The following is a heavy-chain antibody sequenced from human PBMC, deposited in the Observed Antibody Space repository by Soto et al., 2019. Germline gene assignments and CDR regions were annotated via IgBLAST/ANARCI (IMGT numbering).Heavy chain of an antibody. Sequence: LSLTCTVSCGSISSGGYYWSWIRQHPGKGLEWIGYIYYSGSTYYNPSLKSRVTISVDTSKNQFSLKLSSVTAADTAVYYCARGSKSTYYFDYWGQGTLVTVSS. CDR3: ARGSKSTYYFDY. CDR1: CGSISSGGYY. CDR2: IYYSGST. J-gene: IGHJ4*02. V-gene: IGHV4-31*03.